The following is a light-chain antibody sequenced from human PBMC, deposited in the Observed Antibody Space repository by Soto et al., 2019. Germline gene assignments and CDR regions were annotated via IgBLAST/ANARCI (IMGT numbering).Light chain of an antibody. V-gene: IGKV1-27*01. Sequence: DIQMTQSPSSLSASVGDRVTITCRASQDISGYLAWYQQKPGKVPKLLIYSASTLQSGVPSRFSGSGSGTDLTLTISSLQPEDVATYYCQEFNTAPLTFGQGTRLEIK. CDR3: QEFNTAPLT. CDR2: SAS. J-gene: IGKJ5*01. CDR1: QDISGY.